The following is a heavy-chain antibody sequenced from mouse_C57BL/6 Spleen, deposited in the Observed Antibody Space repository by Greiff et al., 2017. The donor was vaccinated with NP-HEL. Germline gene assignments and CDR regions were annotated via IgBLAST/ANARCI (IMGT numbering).Heavy chain of an antibody. J-gene: IGHJ4*01. CDR1: GFTFSDYY. V-gene: IGHV5-16*01. Sequence: EVHLVESEGGLVQPGSSMKLSCTASGFTFSDYYMAWVRQVPEKGLEWVANINYDGSSTYYLASLKSRFIIARDNAKNILYLQMSSLKSEDTATYYCARALYDYYYAMDYWGQGTSVTVSS. CDR3: ARALYDYYYAMDY. CDR2: INYDGSST. D-gene: IGHD2-4*01.